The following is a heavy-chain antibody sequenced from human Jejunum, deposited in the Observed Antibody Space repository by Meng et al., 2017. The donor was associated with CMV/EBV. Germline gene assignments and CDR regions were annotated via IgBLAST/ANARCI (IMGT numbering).Heavy chain of an antibody. V-gene: IGHV1-69*05. Sequence: CAVSWRRQTPGQRLEWMGGIIPKSGTTSYAQKFQCRVTITTDESTSTAYMELSSLRSEDTATYYCARDRSCNSPICYNVGLGWFDPWGQGTLVTVSS. CDR3: ARDRSCNSPICYNVGLGWFDP. J-gene: IGHJ5*02. D-gene: IGHD2-2*02. CDR2: IIPKSGTT. CDR1: CA.